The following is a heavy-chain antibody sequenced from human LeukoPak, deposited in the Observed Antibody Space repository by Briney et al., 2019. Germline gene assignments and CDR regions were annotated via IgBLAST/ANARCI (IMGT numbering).Heavy chain of an antibody. CDR3: ASTGGYKNAFDI. J-gene: IGHJ3*02. Sequence: QPGGSLRLSCVASGFSFGSYWMSWVRQAPGKGLEWVANIKQDGSEQYSVDSVKGRFTSSRDNAKNSLYLRMNSLRVDDTAMYYCASTGGYKNAFDIWGQGTMVTVSS. V-gene: IGHV3-7*01. CDR2: IKQDGSEQ. D-gene: IGHD5-24*01. CDR1: GFSFGSYW.